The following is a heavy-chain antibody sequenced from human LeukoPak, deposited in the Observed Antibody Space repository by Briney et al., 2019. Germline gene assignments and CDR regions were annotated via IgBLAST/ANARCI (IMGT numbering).Heavy chain of an antibody. J-gene: IGHJ6*03. CDR3: ARAVGIAAAVYYMDV. CDR2: IIPIFGTA. Sequence: GASVKVSCKASGYTFTGYYMHWVRQAPGQGLEWMGGIIPIFGTANYAQKFQGRVTITADKSTSTAYMELSSLRSEDTAVYYCARAVGIAAAVYYMDVWGKGTTVTVSS. V-gene: IGHV1-69*06. CDR1: GYTFTGYY. D-gene: IGHD6-13*01.